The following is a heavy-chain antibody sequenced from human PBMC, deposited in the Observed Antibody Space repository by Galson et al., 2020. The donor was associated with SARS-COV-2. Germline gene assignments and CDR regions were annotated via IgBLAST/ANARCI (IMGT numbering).Heavy chain of an antibody. D-gene: IGHD6-13*01. CDR3: ARDSSWAFDY. Sequence: GGSLRLSCAASGFIYSDYSMNWVRQAPGRGLEWVSYISSNSRNIYYADSVKGRFTISRDNDKNSLYLQMSSLRDDDTAVYFCARDSSWAFDYWGQGILVTVSS. J-gene: IGHJ4*02. CDR1: GFIYSDYS. CDR2: ISSNSRNI. V-gene: IGHV3-48*02.